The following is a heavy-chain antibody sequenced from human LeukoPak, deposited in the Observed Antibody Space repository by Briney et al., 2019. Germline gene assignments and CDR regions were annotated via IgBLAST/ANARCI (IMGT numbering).Heavy chain of an antibody. CDR2: IYHSGST. J-gene: IGHJ6*02. CDR1: GGSISSGGYS. CDR3: ASSNDYGAATYYYYGMDV. D-gene: IGHD4-17*01. V-gene: IGHV4-30-2*01. Sequence: SETLSLTCAVSGGSISSGGYSWSWIRQPPGKGLEWIGYIYHSGSTYYNPSLKSRVTISVDRSKNQFSLKLSSVTAADTAVYYCASSNDYGAATYYYYGMDVWGQGTTVTVSS.